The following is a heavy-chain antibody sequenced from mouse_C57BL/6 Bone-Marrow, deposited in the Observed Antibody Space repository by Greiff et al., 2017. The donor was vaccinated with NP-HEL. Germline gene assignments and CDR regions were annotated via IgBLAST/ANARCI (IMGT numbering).Heavy chain of an antibody. CDR1: GYTFTSYG. D-gene: IGHD4-1*01. Sequence: LVESGAELARPGASVKLSCKASGYTFTSYGISWVKQRTGQGLEWIGEIYPRSGNTYYNEKFKGKATLTADKSSSTAYMELRSLTSEDSAVYFCARRGWDGVDYWGQGTTLTVSS. J-gene: IGHJ2*01. V-gene: IGHV1-81*01. CDR3: ARRGWDGVDY. CDR2: IYPRSGNT.